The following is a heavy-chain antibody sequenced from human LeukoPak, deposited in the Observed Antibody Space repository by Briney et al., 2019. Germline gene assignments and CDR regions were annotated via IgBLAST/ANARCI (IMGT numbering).Heavy chain of an antibody. J-gene: IGHJ4*02. CDR1: GASISSYY. V-gene: IGHV4-59*01. Sequence: KPSETLSLTCTVSGASISSYYWSWIRQPPGKGLEWIGYIYYSGSTNYNPSLKSRVTISVDPTKNQFSLQLTSVTAADTAVYYCARVGSWGGHADYWGQEALVTVSS. CDR3: ARVGSWGGHADY. CDR2: IYYSGST. D-gene: IGHD3-16*01.